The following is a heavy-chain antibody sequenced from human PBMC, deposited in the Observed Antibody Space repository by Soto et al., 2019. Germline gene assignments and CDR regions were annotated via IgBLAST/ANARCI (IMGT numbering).Heavy chain of an antibody. J-gene: IGHJ4*02. CDR1: GFTFSSYS. D-gene: IGHD5-12*01. V-gene: IGHV3-21*01. CDR3: ARGSIVATSLTPFDY. Sequence: GGSLRLSCAASGFTFSSYSMNWVRQAPGKGLEWVSSISTSSTYIYYADSVKGRFTVSRDSAKNSLYLQINSLRDEDTAVYYCARGSIVATSLTPFDYWGQGTQVTVSS. CDR2: ISTSSTYI.